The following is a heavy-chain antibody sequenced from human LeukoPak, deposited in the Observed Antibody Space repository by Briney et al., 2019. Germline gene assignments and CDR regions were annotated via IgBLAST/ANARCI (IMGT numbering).Heavy chain of an antibody. Sequence: SSETLSLTCTVSGGSISGTDLYWGWIRQLPGKGLEWIGNIHSTGNSFCNPSPKGRVTISVDTSKNQFSLKLSSVTAADTAVYYCEKDSHLDVWGHGTTVTVSS. CDR1: GGSISGTDLY. V-gene: IGHV4-39*01. D-gene: IGHD2-15*01. J-gene: IGHJ6*02. CDR2: IHSTGNS. CDR3: EKDSHLDV.